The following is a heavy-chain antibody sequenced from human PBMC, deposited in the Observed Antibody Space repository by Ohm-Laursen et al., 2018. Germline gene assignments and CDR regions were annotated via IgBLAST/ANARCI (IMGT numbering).Heavy chain of an antibody. D-gene: IGHD4-17*01. Sequence: SDTLSLTCAVYGGSFSGYYWGWIRQPPGKGLEWIGSIYYSGSTYYNPSLKSRVTIPVDTSKNQFSLKLSSVTAADTAVYYCARHKYTVTTLDYWGQGTLVTVSS. CDR2: IYYSGST. CDR3: ARHKYTVTTLDY. J-gene: IGHJ4*02. V-gene: IGHV4-39*01. CDR1: GGSFSGYY.